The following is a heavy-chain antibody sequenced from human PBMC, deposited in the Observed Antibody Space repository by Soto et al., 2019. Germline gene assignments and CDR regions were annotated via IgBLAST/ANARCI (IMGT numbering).Heavy chain of an antibody. CDR3: AKNQGVELVPLATVDWFDP. CDR1: GFIFENFG. V-gene: IGHV3-23*01. CDR2: ISGSGFKK. Sequence: GGSLRLSCAASGFIFENFGMSWVRQAPGKGLERISSISGSGFKKYYADSVKGRFTISRDNSKSTVYLELNNLSAEDTAVYHCAKNQGVELVPLATVDWFDPWGQGSVVTVSS. J-gene: IGHJ5*02. D-gene: IGHD1-26*01.